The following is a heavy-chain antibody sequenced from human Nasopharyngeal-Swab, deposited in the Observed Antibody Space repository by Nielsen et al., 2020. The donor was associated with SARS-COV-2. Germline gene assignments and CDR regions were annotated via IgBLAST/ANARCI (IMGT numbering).Heavy chain of an antibody. J-gene: IGHJ4*02. D-gene: IGHD3-22*01. CDR1: GGSFSGYY. Sequence: SETLSLTCAVYGGSFSGYYWSWIRQPPGKGLEWIGEINHSGSTNYNPSLKSRVTISVDTSKNQFSLKLSSVTAADTAVYYCARGFGDSSGYQKGYFDYWGQGTLVTVS. V-gene: IGHV4-34*01. CDR2: INHSGST. CDR3: ARGFGDSSGYQKGYFDY.